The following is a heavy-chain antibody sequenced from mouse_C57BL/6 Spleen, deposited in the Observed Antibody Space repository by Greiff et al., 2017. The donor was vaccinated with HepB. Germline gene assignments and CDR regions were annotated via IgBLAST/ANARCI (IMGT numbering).Heavy chain of an antibody. Sequence: QVQLQQPGAELVKPGASVKLSCKASGYTFTSYWMHWVKQRPGQGLEWIGMIHPISGSTNYNEKFKSKATLTVDKSSSTAYMQLSSLTSEDSAVYYCARRTTVVAPYFDVWGTGTTVTVSS. V-gene: IGHV1-64*01. CDR3: ARRTTVVAPYFDV. D-gene: IGHD1-1*01. CDR1: GYTFTSYW. J-gene: IGHJ1*03. CDR2: IHPISGST.